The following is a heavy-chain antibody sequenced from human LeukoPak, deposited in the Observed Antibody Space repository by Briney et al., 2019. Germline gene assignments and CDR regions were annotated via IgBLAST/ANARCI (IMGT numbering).Heavy chain of an antibody. Sequence: GGSLRLSCAVSGFTFSSYAMTWIRQAPGKGLEWVSTSDRDGNTYYADSVTGRFTISRDNSKNTLYLQMNSLRAEDTAVYYCANQPPYSSSWYWFDPWGQGTLVTVSS. J-gene: IGHJ5*02. CDR2: SDRDGNT. CDR1: GFTFSSYA. CDR3: ANQPPYSSSWYWFDP. V-gene: IGHV3-23*01. D-gene: IGHD6-13*01.